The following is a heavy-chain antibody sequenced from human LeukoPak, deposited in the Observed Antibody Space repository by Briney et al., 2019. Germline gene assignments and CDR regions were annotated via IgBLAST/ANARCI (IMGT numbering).Heavy chain of an antibody. J-gene: IGHJ3*02. CDR2: ISYDGSNK. V-gene: IGHV3-30*04. CDR3: AREMVTARWGGLGDPNGYQLLRGVDDAFDI. Sequence: GRSLRLSCAASGFTFSSYAMHWVRQAPGKGLEWVAVISYDGSNKYYADSVKGRFTISRDNSKNTRYLQMNSLRAEDTAVYYCAREMVTARWGGLGDPNGYQLLRGVDDAFDIWGQGTMVTVSS. CDR1: GFTFSSYA. D-gene: IGHD2-2*01.